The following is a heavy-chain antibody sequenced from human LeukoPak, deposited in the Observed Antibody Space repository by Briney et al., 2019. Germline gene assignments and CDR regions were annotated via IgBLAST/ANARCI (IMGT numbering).Heavy chain of an antibody. CDR1: GCSFSSYS. V-gene: IGHV3-23*01. CDR2: IGVSDSST. CDR3: AKDPWRSYRSSFDY. Sequence: PGGALRLSCAASGCSFSSYSMSGVRQAPGKGREGVSAIGVSDSSTYYADSAKRRFTISRDNSKTTLYLQLNSLTAEDTDAYYYAKDPWRSYRSSFDYWGQGTLVTVSS. J-gene: IGHJ4*02. D-gene: IGHD3-16*02.